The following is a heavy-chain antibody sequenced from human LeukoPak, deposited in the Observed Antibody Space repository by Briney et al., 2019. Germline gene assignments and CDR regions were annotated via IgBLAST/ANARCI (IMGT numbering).Heavy chain of an antibody. CDR3: AKDRVGGALEF. V-gene: IGHV3-30*02. CDR1: GFTFSGYG. CDR2: IRYDESDK. J-gene: IGHJ4*02. D-gene: IGHD2-21*01. Sequence: GGSLRLSCAASGFTFSGYGMYWVRQAPGKGLDWVAHIRYDESDKYYADSVKGRFTISRDISKNTVYLQMNSLRVEDTAVYYCAKDRVGGALEFWGQGTLAIVSS.